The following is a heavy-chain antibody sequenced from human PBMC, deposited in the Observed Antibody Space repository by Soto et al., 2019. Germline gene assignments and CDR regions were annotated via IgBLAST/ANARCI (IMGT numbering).Heavy chain of an antibody. CDR1: GGTFSSYT. CDR2: IIPILGIA. CDR3: ARDIREEDIVVVVAALEDAFDI. Sequence: GASVKVSCKASGGTFSSYTISWVRQAPGQGLEWMGRIIPILGIANYAQKFQGRVTITADKSTSTAYMELSSLRSEDTAVYYCARDIREEDIVVVVAALEDAFDIWGQGTMVT. J-gene: IGHJ3*02. V-gene: IGHV1-69*04. D-gene: IGHD2-15*01.